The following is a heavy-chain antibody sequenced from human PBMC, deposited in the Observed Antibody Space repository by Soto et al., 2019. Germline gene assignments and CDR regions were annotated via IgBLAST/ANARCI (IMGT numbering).Heavy chain of an antibody. D-gene: IGHD6-19*01. CDR3: ARDAGRGWYFDY. CDR2: IIPIFGTA. Sequence: SVKVSCKASGGTFSSYAISWVRQAPGQGLEWMGGIIPIFGTANYAQKFQGRVTITADKSTSTAYMELSSLRSEDTAVYYCARDAGRGWYFDYWGQGTLVTVSS. V-gene: IGHV1-69*06. CDR1: GGTFSSYA. J-gene: IGHJ4*02.